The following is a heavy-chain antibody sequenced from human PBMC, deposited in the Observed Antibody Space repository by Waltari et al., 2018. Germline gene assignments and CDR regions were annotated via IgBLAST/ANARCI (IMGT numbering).Heavy chain of an antibody. D-gene: IGHD4-17*01. CDR1: GYTFTGYY. Sequence: QVHLVQSGAEVKKPGASVKVSCKASGYTFTGYYIQWVRRAPGQGLEWRGRRNPNRGDTKYAQKLQGRVTLTRDTSINTAYMELSSLKSDDTAVYYCARDLGSDYGNRDYWGQGTLVTVPS. J-gene: IGHJ4*02. V-gene: IGHV1-2*06. CDR2: RNPNRGDT. CDR3: ARDLGSDYGNRDY.